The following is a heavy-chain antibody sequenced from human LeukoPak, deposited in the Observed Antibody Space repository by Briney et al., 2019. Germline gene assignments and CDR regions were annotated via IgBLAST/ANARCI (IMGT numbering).Heavy chain of an antibody. CDR3: ARGPSGTANDY. CDR1: GFTLTTHW. V-gene: IGHV3-74*01. CDR2: IKPDGSDT. Sequence: GGSLRLSCGASGFTLTTHWIHWVRQAPGKGLVWVSRIKPDGSDTNYADSVKGRFTISRDNAKNTVYLQMNSLRAEDTAVYYCARGPSGTANDYWGQGTLVTVSS. D-gene: IGHD3-10*01. J-gene: IGHJ4*02.